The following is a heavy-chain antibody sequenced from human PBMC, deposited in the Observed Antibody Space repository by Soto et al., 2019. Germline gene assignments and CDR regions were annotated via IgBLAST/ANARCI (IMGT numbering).Heavy chain of an antibody. CDR1: GGSVNSDNYY. CDR3: AREYSNSPEAFDS. J-gene: IGHJ4*02. V-gene: IGHV4-61*01. D-gene: IGHD1-26*01. Sequence: SETLSLTCTVSGGSVNSDNYYWSWIRQPPGKGLEWIGYIYYTGRTNYNPSLMSRVTISLDASRNQFSLKLSSVTAADTAVFYCAREYSNSPEAFDSWGQGTLVTVSS. CDR2: IYYTGRT.